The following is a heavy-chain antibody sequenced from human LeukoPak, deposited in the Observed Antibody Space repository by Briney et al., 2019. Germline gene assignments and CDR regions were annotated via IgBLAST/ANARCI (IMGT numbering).Heavy chain of an antibody. V-gene: IGHV4-59*01. CDR2: IYYSGST. Sequence: KTSETLSLTCSVSGGSISSYYWSWIRQPPGKGLEWIGYIYYSGSTNYNPSLKSRVTISVDTSKNQFSLKLSSVTAADTAVYYCARGVGKRFDYWGQGTLVTVSS. CDR1: GGSISSYY. D-gene: IGHD1-26*01. J-gene: IGHJ4*02. CDR3: ARGVGKRFDY.